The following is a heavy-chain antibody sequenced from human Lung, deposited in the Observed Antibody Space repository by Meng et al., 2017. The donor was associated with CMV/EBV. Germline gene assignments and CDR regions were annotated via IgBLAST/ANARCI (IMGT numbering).Heavy chain of an antibody. D-gene: IGHD3-22*01. V-gene: IGHV3-48*03. J-gene: IGHJ6*02. CDR3: AKRGDSSGTYAMDV. CDR2: YRQAPGKGLEWVSYISYSTTT. Sequence: GGSLRLXCETSGFTFSNYNMHWVRQAPGKGLEWVSYISYRQAPGKGLEWVSYISYSTTTYYADSVKGRFTISRDDAKNSLYLQMNRLRVEDTAVYYCAKRGDSSGTYAMDVXGQGXTVTVSS. CDR1: GFTFSNYN.